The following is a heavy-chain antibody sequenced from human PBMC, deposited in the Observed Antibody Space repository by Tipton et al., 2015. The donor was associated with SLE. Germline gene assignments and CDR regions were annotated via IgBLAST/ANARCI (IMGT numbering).Heavy chain of an antibody. V-gene: IGHV1-2*02. CDR2: INPNSGGT. Sequence: QLVQSGAEVKKPGASVKVSCKASGYTFTGYYMHWVRQAPGQGLEWMGWINPNSGGTNYAQKFQGRVTMTRDTSISAAYMELSRLRSDDTAVYYCARAAGLQSNWYFDLWGRGTLVTVSS. D-gene: IGHD2-21*01. J-gene: IGHJ2*01. CDR1: GYTFTGYY. CDR3: ARAAGLQSNWYFDL.